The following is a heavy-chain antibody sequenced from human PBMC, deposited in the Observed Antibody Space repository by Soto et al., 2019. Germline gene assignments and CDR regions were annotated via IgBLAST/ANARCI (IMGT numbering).Heavy chain of an antibody. V-gene: IGHV3-33*01. Sequence: QVQLMESGGGVVQPGRSLRLSCAASGFTFKTYGINWVRQAPGKGLEWVAAIWYAGSNKYYADSVKGRFTISRDNSKNTLYLQMNSMRAEDTAVYYCARGTVHFDFLGQGTLVTVSS. D-gene: IGHD4-17*01. J-gene: IGHJ4*02. CDR2: IWYAGSNK. CDR1: GFTFKTYG. CDR3: ARGTVHFDF.